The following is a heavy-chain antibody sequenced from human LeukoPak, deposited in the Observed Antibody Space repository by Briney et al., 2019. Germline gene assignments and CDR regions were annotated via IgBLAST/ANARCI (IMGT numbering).Heavy chain of an antibody. V-gene: IGHV3-48*01. J-gene: IGHJ4*02. CDR2: ISSSSSTI. D-gene: IGHD1-26*01. Sequence: GGSLRLSCAASGFTFSSYSMNWVRQAPGKGLEWVSYISSSSSTIYYADPVKGRFTISRDNSKNTLYLQMNSLRAEDTAVYYCAKDGVGATPYDYFDYWGQGTLVTVSS. CDR1: GFTFSSYS. CDR3: AKDGVGATPYDYFDY.